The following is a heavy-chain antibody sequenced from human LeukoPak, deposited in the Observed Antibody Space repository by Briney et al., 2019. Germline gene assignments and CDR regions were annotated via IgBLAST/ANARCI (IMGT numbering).Heavy chain of an antibody. CDR3: AKDWEMRYWQGGFDS. J-gene: IGHJ4*02. CDR2: INPNSGGT. D-gene: IGHD2-15*01. V-gene: IGHV1-2*02. CDR1: GYTFTVYY. Sequence: ASVTVSYKASGYTFTVYYMHWVRQAPGQGREGMGWINPNSGGTNYPQKFHGSLTLTRDTSSSTAYMALSRLTSDDTAIYFCAKDWEMRYWQGGFDSWGQGTLLTVSS.